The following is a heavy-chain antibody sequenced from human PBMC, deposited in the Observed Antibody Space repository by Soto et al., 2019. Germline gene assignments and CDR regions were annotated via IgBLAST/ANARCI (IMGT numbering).Heavy chain of an antibody. CDR3: ARGAAYCGGDCYSSSFDY. CDR2: IIPIFGTA. Sequence: SVKVSCKASGGTFSSYAISWVRQAPGQGLEWMGGIIPIFGTANHAQKFQGRVTITADKSTSTAYMELSSLRSEDTAVYYCARGAAYCGGDCYSSSFDYWGQGTLVTVSS. J-gene: IGHJ4*02. D-gene: IGHD2-21*02. CDR1: GGTFSSYA. V-gene: IGHV1-69*06.